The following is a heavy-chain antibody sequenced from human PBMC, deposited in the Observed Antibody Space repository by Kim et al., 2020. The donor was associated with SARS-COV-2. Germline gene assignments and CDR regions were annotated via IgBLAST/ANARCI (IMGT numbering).Heavy chain of an antibody. V-gene: IGHV4-34*01. D-gene: IGHD5-18*01. Sequence: HRSRVTIAEDTSKNQFSLKLSAVTAADTAVDYCARGVGYSYGFRRYFDYWGQGTLVTVSS. CDR3: ARGVGYSYGFRRYFDY. J-gene: IGHJ4*02.